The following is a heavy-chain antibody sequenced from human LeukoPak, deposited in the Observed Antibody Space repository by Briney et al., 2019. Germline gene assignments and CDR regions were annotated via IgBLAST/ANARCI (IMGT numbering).Heavy chain of an antibody. D-gene: IGHD5-18*01. CDR2: IIPIFGTA. V-gene: IGHV1-69*05. CDR3: AREGRGYSYGTPLDY. Sequence: SVKVSCKASGGTFSSYAISWVRQAPGQGLEWMGGIIPIFGTANYAQKFQGRVTITTDESTSTAYMELSSLRSEDTAVYYCAREGRGYSYGTPLDYWGQGTLVTVSS. J-gene: IGHJ4*02. CDR1: GGTFSSYA.